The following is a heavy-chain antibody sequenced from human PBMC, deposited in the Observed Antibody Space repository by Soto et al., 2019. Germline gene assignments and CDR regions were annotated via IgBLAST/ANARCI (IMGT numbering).Heavy chain of an antibody. D-gene: IGHD3-22*01. J-gene: IGHJ2*01. CDR2: ISYDGSNK. CDR3: ARNAIVVVMSWYFDL. CDR1: GFTFSSYA. V-gene: IGHV3-30-3*01. Sequence: QVQLVESGGGVVQPGRSLRLSCAASGFTFSSYAMHWVRQAPGKGLEWVAVISYDGSNKYYADSVKGRFTISRDNSKNTLYMQMNSLRAEDTAVYYCARNAIVVVMSWYFDLWGRGTLVTVSS.